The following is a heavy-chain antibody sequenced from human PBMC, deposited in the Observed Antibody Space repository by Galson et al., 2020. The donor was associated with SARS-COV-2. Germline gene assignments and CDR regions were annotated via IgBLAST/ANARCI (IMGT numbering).Heavy chain of an antibody. V-gene: IGHV4-39*07. CDR2: INYRGST. CDR1: GGSISSSSSY. D-gene: IGHD1-20*01. J-gene: IGHJ4*02. Sequence: SETLSLPCTVSGGSISSSSSYWGWIRQPPGKGLEWIGCINYRGSTYSNPSLKSRVTISVDTSKNQFSLKLSSVTAADTAVYDCARDEYNWNYFNYWGQGTLVTVSS. CDR3: ARDEYNWNYFNY.